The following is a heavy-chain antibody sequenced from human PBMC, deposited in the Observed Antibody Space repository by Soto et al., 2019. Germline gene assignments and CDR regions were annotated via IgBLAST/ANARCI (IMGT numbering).Heavy chain of an antibody. D-gene: IGHD4-17*01. Sequence: QVQLVQSGAEVKKPGASVKVSCKASGYTFTNFGISWVRQAPRPGLEWMGWSSAYNGNTNYAQNFQGRVTRTTDTSTSTAYMALRSLRSDDTAVYYWAMGGTTLDYWGQGAMVTVSS. CDR1: GYTFTNFG. CDR2: SSAYNGNT. J-gene: IGHJ4*02. V-gene: IGHV1-18*01. CDR3: AMGGTTLDY.